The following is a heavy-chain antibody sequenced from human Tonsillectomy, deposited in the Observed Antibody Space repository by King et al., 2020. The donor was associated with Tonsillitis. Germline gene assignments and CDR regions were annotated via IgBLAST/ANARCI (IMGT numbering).Heavy chain of an antibody. V-gene: IGHV3-9*01. CDR1: GFTFDDFA. D-gene: IGHD3-3*01. CDR2: ITWNSGSI. J-gene: IGHJ4*02. CDR3: AKQGNRRSGYYSSFDY. Sequence: MQLVQSGGGLVQPGRSLRLSCAASGFTFDDFAMHWVRQAPGKGLEWVSGITWNSGSIGYADSVKGRFTISRDNAKNSLYLQMNSLRAEDTALYYCAKQGNRRSGYYSSFDYWGQGTLVTVSS.